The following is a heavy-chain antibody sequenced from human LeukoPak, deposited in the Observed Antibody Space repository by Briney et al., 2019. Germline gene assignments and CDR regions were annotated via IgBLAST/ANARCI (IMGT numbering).Heavy chain of an antibody. CDR2: INHSGST. CDR3: ARGLGNWGNDY. CDR1: GGSFSGYY. Sequence: SETLSLTCAVYGGSFSGYYWSWIRQPPGKGLEWIGEINHSGSTNYNPSLKSRVTISVDTSKNQFSLKLSSVTAADTAVYYCARGLGNWGNDYWGQGTLVTVSS. D-gene: IGHD7-27*01. V-gene: IGHV4-34*01. J-gene: IGHJ4*02.